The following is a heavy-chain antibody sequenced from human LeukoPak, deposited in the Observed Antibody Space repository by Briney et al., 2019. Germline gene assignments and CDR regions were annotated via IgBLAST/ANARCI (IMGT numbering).Heavy chain of an antibody. CDR3: TRVGVGGY. CDR2: ISPDGSDK. V-gene: IGHV3-7*01. CDR1: GFTFTTFW. Sequence: GGSPRLSCAASGFTFTTFWMTWVRQAPGKGLEWVANISPDGSDKYYVDSVKGRFTISRDNAKDSLFLQMNSLRAEDTAMYFCTRVGVGGYWGQGTLVTVSS. D-gene: IGHD3-16*01. J-gene: IGHJ4*02.